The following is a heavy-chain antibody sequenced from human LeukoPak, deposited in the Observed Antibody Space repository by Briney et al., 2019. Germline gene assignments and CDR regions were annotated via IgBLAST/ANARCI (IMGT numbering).Heavy chain of an antibody. CDR3: PRDRYRLFIGFYFGH. V-gene: IGHV3-30-3*01. J-gene: IGHJ4*02. D-gene: IGHD2-2*01. Sequence: AGGFLRLSCAASGFTFSSYAMHWVRQAPGKGLEWVAVISYDGSNKYYADSVKGRFTISRDNSKNTLYLQMNSLRAEDTAVYYCPRDRYRLFIGFYFGHWGQGTLV. CDR2: ISYDGSNK. CDR1: GFTFSSYA.